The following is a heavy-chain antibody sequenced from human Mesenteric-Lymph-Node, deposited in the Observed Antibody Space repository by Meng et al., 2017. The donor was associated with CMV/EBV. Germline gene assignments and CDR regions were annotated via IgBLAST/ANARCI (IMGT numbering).Heavy chain of an antibody. V-gene: IGHV3-53*05. CDR1: GFTVSSDY. J-gene: IGHJ4*02. CDR3: ARTRRYCSSTSCYTCDY. Sequence: GGSLRLSCAASGFTVSSDYMSWVRQAPGKGLEWVSVIYSGGSTYYADSVKGRFTISRDNSKNTLYLQMNSLRAEDTALYYCARTRRYCSSTSCYTCDYWGQGTLVTVSS. D-gene: IGHD2-2*02. CDR2: IYSGGST.